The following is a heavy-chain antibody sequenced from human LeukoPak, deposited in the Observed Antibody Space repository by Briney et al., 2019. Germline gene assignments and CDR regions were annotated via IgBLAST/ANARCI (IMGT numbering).Heavy chain of an antibody. J-gene: IGHJ6*04. V-gene: IGHV3-21*01. Sequence: GGSLRLSCAASGFTFSSYSMNWVRQAPGKGLEWVSSISSSSSYIYYADSVKGRFTISRDNAKNSLYLQMNSLRAEDTAVCYCAELGITMIGGVWGKGTTVTISS. CDR3: AELGITMIGGV. CDR2: ISSSSSYI. CDR1: GFTFSSYS. D-gene: IGHD3-10*02.